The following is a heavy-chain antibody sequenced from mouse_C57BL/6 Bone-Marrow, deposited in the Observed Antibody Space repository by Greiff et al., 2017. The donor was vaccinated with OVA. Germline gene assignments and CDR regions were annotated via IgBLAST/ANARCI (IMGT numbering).Heavy chain of an antibody. Sequence: VQLQQSGAELARPGASMKLSCKASGYTFPSYGISWVKQRTGQGLEWIGEIYPRSGTTYYNEKFKGKATLTADKSSSTAYMELRSLTSEDSAVYFCARGEGLLRYPFAYWGQGTLVTVSA. V-gene: IGHV1-81*01. CDR1: GYTFPSYG. CDR2: IYPRSGTT. D-gene: IGHD1-1*01. CDR3: ARGEGLLRYPFAY. J-gene: IGHJ3*01.